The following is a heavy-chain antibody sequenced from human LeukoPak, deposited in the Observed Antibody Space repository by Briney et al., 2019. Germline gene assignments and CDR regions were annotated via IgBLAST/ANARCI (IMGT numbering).Heavy chain of an antibody. CDR1: GGSISSSNW. CDR3: ASRLGYCSSTSC. Sequence: PSGTLSLTCAVSGGSISSSNWWSWVRQPPGKGLEWIGEIYHSGSTNYNPSLKSRVTISVDTSKNQFSLKLSSVTAADTAVYYCASRLGYCSSTSCWGQGTLVTVSS. CDR2: IYHSGST. D-gene: IGHD2-2*01. J-gene: IGHJ4*02. V-gene: IGHV4-4*02.